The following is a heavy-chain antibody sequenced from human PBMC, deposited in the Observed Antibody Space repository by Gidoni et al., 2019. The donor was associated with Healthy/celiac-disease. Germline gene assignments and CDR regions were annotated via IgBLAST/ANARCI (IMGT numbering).Heavy chain of an antibody. J-gene: IGHJ2*01. CDR2: ISYDGSNK. CDR3: ARRYCSGGSCYDRAWYFAL. D-gene: IGHD2-15*01. Sequence: SYAMHWVRQAPGKGLEWVAVISYDGSNKYYADSVKGRFTISRDNSKNTLYLQMNSLRAEDTAVYYCARRYCSGGSCYDRAWYFALWGRGTLVTVSS. V-gene: IGHV3-30*04. CDR1: SYA.